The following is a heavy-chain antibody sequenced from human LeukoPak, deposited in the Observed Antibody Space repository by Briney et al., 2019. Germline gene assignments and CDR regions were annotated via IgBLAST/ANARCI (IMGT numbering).Heavy chain of an antibody. D-gene: IGHD3-10*01. CDR3: ARGTYYSGSGPGNWFDP. CDR1: GFSVSDYD. V-gene: IGHV3-11*01. Sequence: GGSLRLSCTASGFSVSDYDMNWIRQSPGKGLEWVSHITRKDAIEYADSVRGRFTISRDNANNLLYLQMDSLRPEDTAVYYCARGTYYSGSGPGNWFDPWGHGTLVTVSS. CDR2: ITRKDAI. J-gene: IGHJ5*02.